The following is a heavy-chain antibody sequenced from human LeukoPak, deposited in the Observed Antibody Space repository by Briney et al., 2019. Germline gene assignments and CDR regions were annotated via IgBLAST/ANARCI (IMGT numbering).Heavy chain of an antibody. Sequence: PSETLSLTCTVSDGSISSYYWNWFRQPPGKGLEWFGHIYYTGTTHYNPSLQSRVSISIDTSKNQFSLKLRSVTAVDTAVYYCARWGHFDTIGYFVADYWGQGTLITVSS. CDR3: ARWGHFDTIGYFVADY. J-gene: IGHJ4*02. CDR2: IYYTGTT. CDR1: DGSISSYY. D-gene: IGHD3-22*01. V-gene: IGHV4-59*01.